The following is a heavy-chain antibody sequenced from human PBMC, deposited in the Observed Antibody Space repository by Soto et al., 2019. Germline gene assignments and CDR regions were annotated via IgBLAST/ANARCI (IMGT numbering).Heavy chain of an antibody. CDR2: IYYSGST. J-gene: IGHJ6*02. CDR1: GGSISTGGYY. Sequence: SETLSLTCTVSGGSISTGGYYWSWIRQHPGKGLEWIGYIYYSGSTYYNPSLKSRVTISVDTSKNQFSLKLRSVTAADTAVYYCVSHYYDSSVNGMDVWGQGTTVTVSS. D-gene: IGHD3-22*01. CDR3: VSHYYDSSVNGMDV. V-gene: IGHV4-30-4*08.